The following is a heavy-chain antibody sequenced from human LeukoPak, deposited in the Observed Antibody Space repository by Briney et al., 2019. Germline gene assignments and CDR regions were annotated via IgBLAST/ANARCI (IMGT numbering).Heavy chain of an antibody. CDR2: IKQDGSEK. CDR3: AKGTSSWHEFDS. CDR1: GFTFSSYW. D-gene: IGHD6-13*01. J-gene: IGHJ4*02. V-gene: IGHV3-7*03. Sequence: GGSLRLSCAASGFTFSSYWMSWVRQAPGKGLEWVANIKQDGSEKYYVDSVKGRFTISRDNSKNYLYLQMNSLRAEDTALYYCAKGTSSWHEFDSWGQGTLVTVSS.